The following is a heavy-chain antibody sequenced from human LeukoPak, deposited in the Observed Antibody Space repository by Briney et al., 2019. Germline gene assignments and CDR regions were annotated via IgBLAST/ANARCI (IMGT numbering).Heavy chain of an antibody. CDR1: GFTFSSYE. CDR2: ISSSGSTI. Sequence: GGSLRLSCAASGFTFSSYEMNWVRQAPGKGLEWVSYISSSGSTIYYADSVKGRFTISRDNAKNSLYLQMNSLRAEDTAVYYCARDRWSLPYYYYYYMDVWGKGTTVTVSS. V-gene: IGHV3-48*03. J-gene: IGHJ6*03. CDR3: ARDRWSLPYYYYYYMDV. D-gene: IGHD3-16*02.